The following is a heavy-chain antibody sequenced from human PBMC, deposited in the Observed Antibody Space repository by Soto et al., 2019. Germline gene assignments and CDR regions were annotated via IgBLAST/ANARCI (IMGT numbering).Heavy chain of an antibody. CDR1: GGTFSSYA. Sequence: QVQLVQSGAEVKKPGSSVKVSCKASGGTFSSYAISWVRQAPGQGLEWMGGIIPIFGTANYAQKFQGRVMITADESTSTAYMELSSLRSEDTAVYSCARAGYSSSSTLTNYYYYGMDVWGQGTTVTVSS. CDR2: IIPIFGTA. J-gene: IGHJ6*02. V-gene: IGHV1-69*01. CDR3: ARAGYSSSSTLTNYYYYGMDV. D-gene: IGHD6-6*01.